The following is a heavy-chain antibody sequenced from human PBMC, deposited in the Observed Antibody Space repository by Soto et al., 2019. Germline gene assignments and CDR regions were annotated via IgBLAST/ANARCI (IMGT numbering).Heavy chain of an antibody. J-gene: IGHJ4*02. D-gene: IGHD1-26*01. V-gene: IGHV3-30-3*01. CDR3: ARGGGLSGSYYTLPDY. CDR2: ISYDGSNK. CDR1: GFTFSSYA. Sequence: ESGGGVVQPGRSLRLSCAASGFTFSSYAMHWVRQAPGKGLEWVAVISYDGSNKYYADSVKGRFTISRDNSKNTLYLQMNSLRAEDTAVYYCARGGGLSGSYYTLPDYWGQGTLVTVSS.